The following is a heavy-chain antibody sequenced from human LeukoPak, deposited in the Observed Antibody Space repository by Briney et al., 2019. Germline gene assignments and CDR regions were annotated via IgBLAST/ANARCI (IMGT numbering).Heavy chain of an antibody. D-gene: IGHD1-26*01. J-gene: IGHJ4*02. CDR2: IQANSAGGTT. Sequence: KPGGSLRLSCAGSGFTFSDAWMSWVRQAPGKGLEWVGRIQANSAGGTTDYATPVKGRFAISRDDSKNMLYLQMNSLVSEDSAVYFCATEYYGSFNYWGQGILVTASS. CDR1: GFTFSDAW. CDR3: ATEYYGSFNY. V-gene: IGHV3-15*01.